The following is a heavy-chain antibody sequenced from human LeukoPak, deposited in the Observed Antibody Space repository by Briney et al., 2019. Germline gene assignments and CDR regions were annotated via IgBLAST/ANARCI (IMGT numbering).Heavy chain of an antibody. Sequence: TGGSLRLSCIASGFTFNSYWMTWVRQAPGKGLEWLGNIKPDGGEQNYVDSVKGRFTISRDNAKNSLYLQMNSLTAEDTAVYYCVGPPCLRGGYCSTNSWGQGTLVTVDS. J-gene: IGHJ4*02. CDR3: VGPPCLRGGYCSTNS. D-gene: IGHD2-2*01. CDR1: GFTFNSYW. CDR2: IKPDGGEQ. V-gene: IGHV3-7*05.